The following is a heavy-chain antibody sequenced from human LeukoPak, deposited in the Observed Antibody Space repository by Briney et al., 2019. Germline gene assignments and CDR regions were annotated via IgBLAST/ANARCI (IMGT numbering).Heavy chain of an antibody. CDR2: ITRSSTTI. CDR3: ARGLGSGYYND. D-gene: IGHD3-22*01. Sequence: GGSLRLSCAASGFNFSIYSMNWVRQAPGKGLEWVSYITRSSTTIYYADSVKGRFTISRDNAKNSLYLQMNSLRAEDTAVYYCARGLGSGYYNDWGQGTLVTVSS. V-gene: IGHV3-48*01. CDR1: GFNFSIYS. J-gene: IGHJ4*02.